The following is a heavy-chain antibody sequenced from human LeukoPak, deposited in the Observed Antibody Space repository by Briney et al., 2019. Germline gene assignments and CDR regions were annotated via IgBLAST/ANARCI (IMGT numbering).Heavy chain of an antibody. J-gene: IGHJ4*02. D-gene: IGHD1-7*01. CDR1: GYSLSSGYY. CDR3: ARVPNWNYYYFDY. Sequence: PSETLSLTCTVSGYSLSSGYYWGWIRLPPGKGLAWIGSIYHIGSTYYNPSLKSRVTISVDTSKNQFSLKLSSVTAADTAVYYCARVPNWNYYYFDYWGQGTLVTVSS. V-gene: IGHV4-38-2*02. CDR2: IYHIGST.